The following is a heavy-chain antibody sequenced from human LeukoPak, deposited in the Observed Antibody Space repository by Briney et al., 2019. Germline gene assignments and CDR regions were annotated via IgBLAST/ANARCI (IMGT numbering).Heavy chain of an antibody. CDR2: ISGSGATT. CDR3: AKPFTYGSGSSFQTFDS. V-gene: IGHV3-23*01. D-gene: IGHD3-10*01. CDR1: GFTFNNYV. J-gene: IGHJ4*02. Sequence: GGSLRLSCAVSGFTFNNYVMSWVCQAPGKGLEWVSAISGSGATTHYTDSVRGRFTISRDNSKNTLYLQMNSLRVEDTAVYYCAKPFTYGSGSSFQTFDSWGQGILVTVSS.